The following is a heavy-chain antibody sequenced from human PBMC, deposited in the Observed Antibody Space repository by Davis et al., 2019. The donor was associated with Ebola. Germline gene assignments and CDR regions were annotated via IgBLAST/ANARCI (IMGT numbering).Heavy chain of an antibody. CDR3: ARRPNTGDRYYQYHHGMDV. CDR1: GGSFSGHY. CDR2: INHVGST. D-gene: IGHD3-22*01. V-gene: IGHV4-34*01. J-gene: IGHJ6*02. Sequence: MPSETLSLTCTVDGGSFSGHYWTWVRQLPGKGPEWIGEINHVGSTSYNPSLTSRVIISEDTSKNQFSLKLSSVTAADTAVYFWARRPNTGDRYYQYHHGMDVWGQGTMVTVSS.